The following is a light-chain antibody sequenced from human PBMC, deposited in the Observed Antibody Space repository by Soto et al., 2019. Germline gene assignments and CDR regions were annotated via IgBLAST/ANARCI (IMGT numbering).Light chain of an antibody. CDR2: GAS. CDR1: QSVSSSY. CDR3: QQYGSPAT. V-gene: IGKV3-20*01. Sequence: EIVLTQSPGTLSLSPGERATLSCRASQSVSSSYLAWYQQKPGQAPRLLIYGASSRATGIPDRLSGSGSGTDFTLTISRLEPEDFAVYYCQQYGSPATFGGGTKVEIK. J-gene: IGKJ4*01.